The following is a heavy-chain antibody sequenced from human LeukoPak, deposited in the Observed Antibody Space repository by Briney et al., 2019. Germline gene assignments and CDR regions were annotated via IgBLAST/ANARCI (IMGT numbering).Heavy chain of an antibody. CDR1: GFTFSSYG. J-gene: IGHJ4*02. Sequence: PGGTLRLSCAASGFTFSSYGMSWVRQAPGKGPEWISYIGGSGSPTYYADSVKGRFTISRDNAKNSLFLQMNSLRAEDTAVYYCARLRSPTDYWGQGTLVTVSS. V-gene: IGHV3-48*04. CDR3: ARLRSPTDY. CDR2: IGGSGSPT. D-gene: IGHD4-17*01.